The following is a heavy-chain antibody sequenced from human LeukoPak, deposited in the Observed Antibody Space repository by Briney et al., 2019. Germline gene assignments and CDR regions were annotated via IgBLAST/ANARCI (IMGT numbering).Heavy chain of an antibody. V-gene: IGHV3-23*01. J-gene: IGHJ4*02. CDR2: LISSGTIT. Sequence: GGSLRLSCAASGFTFSDSYMTWIRQAPGKGLEWVSSLISSGTITYYADSVKGRFTISRDNSKNTVHLQMDSLRAEDSAVYYCAKNAGYSYGLYYFDYWGQGTLVTVSS. CDR1: GFTFSDSY. CDR3: AKNAGYSYGLYYFDY. D-gene: IGHD5-18*01.